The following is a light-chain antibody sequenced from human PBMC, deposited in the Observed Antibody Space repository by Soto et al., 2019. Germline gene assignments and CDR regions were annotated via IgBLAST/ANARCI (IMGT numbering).Light chain of an antibody. CDR2: LGS. CDR3: MQALQAPIT. J-gene: IGKJ3*01. CDR1: QSLLHSNGYNY. V-gene: IGKV2-28*01. Sequence: DIAMTQSPLSLPVTPGEPASISCRSSQSLLHSNGYNYLDWYLQKPGQSPQLLIYLGSNRASGVPDRFSGSGSGTEFTLKISRVEAEDVGVYYCMQALQAPITFGPGTMVDIK.